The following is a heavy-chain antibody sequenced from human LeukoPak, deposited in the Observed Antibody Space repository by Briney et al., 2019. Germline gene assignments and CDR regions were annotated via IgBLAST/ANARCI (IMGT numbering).Heavy chain of an antibody. CDR1: GYTFTSYG. Sequence: ASVKVSCKASGYTFTSYGISWVRQAPGQGLEWMGWISAYNGNTNYAQKLQGRDTMTTDTSTSTAYMELRSLRSEDTAVYYCAENSGTYFDYWGQGTLVTVSS. V-gene: IGHV1-18*01. CDR3: AENSGTYFDY. D-gene: IGHD6-19*01. CDR2: ISAYNGNT. J-gene: IGHJ4*02.